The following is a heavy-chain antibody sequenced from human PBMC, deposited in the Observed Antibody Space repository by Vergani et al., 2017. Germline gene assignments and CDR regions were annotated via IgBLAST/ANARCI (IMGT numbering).Heavy chain of an antibody. CDR1: GGTFSSYA. Sequence: QVQLVQSGAEVKKPGSSVKVSCKASGGTFSSYAISWVRQAPGQGLEWMGGIIPIFGTANYAQKFEGILTITADESTMTAYMEQSSLSSEDTAVYYCARDAHGVPDAFDIGGQGTMVTVSS. V-gene: IGHV1-69*01. J-gene: IGHJ3*02. CDR3: ARDAHGVPDAFDI. CDR2: IIPIFGTA. D-gene: IGHD3-10*01.